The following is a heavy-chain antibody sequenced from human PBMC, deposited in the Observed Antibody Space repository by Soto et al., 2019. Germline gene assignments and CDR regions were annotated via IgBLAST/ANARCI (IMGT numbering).Heavy chain of an antibody. D-gene: IGHD2-2*01. V-gene: IGHV3-74*01. CDR2: INSDGTTT. CDR1: GFTFSSYW. J-gene: IGHJ4*02. CDR3: ARGLYHKYGQDY. Sequence: EVHLVESGGGLVQTGGSLRLSCAASGFTFSSYWMHWVRQAPGKGLVWVSRINSDGTTTNFADSVKGRFTISRDNAQNTLFLQMNGLRADDTAVYYCARGLYHKYGQDYWGRGTLATVSS.